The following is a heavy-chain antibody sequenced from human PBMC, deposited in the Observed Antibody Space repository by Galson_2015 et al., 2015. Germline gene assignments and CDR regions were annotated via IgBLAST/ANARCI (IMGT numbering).Heavy chain of an antibody. V-gene: IGHV4-59*01. D-gene: IGHD1-14*01. Sequence: SETLSLTCTVSGGSISSYYWSWIRQPPGKGLEWIGYIYYSGSTNYNPSLKSRVTISVDTSKNQFSLKLSSVTAADTAVYYCARSFPHDRSHYYGMDVWGQGTTVTVSS. J-gene: IGHJ6*02. CDR2: IYYSGST. CDR3: ARSFPHDRSHYYGMDV. CDR1: GGSISSYY.